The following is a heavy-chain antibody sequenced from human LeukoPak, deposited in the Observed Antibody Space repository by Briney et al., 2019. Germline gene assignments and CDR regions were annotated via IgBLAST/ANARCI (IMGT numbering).Heavy chain of an antibody. V-gene: IGHV3-7*01. Sequence: GGSLRLSCAAAGFRFSRHWVSWVREVTGKGLECVAKIKEDGSEEHYVDSVKGRFTISRDNAKNSLYLQMNSLRAEDTAVYYCARDYTGGWNDYWGQGIRVTVSS. CDR3: ARDYTGGWNDY. D-gene: IGHD7-27*01. J-gene: IGHJ4*02. CDR1: GFRFSRHW. CDR2: IKEDGSEE.